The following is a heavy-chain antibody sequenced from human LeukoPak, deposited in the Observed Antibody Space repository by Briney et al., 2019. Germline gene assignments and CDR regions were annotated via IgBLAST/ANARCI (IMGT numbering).Heavy chain of an antibody. V-gene: IGHV1-69*13. CDR2: IIPIFGTA. CDR1: GGTFISYA. CDR3: ARGEAPGTVYGGMAV. D-gene: IGHD2/OR15-2a*01. J-gene: IGHJ6*02. Sequence: SVKVSCKASGGTFISYAISWVRQAPGQGLEWMGGIIPIFGTANYAQKFQGRVTITADESTSTAYMKLSSLRSEDTAVYYCARGEAPGTVYGGMAVWGQGTAVTVSS.